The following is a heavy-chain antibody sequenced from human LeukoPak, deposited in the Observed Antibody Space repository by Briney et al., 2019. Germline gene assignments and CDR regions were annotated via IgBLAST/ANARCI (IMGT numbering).Heavy chain of an antibody. Sequence: ASVKVSCKASGHTFTSYDINWVRQATGQGLEWMGWMNPNSGNTGYAQKFQGRVTMTRNTSISTAYMELSSLRSEDTAVYYCAKKMTTSRGGRYYFDYWGQGTLVTVSS. CDR2: MNPNSGNT. CDR3: AKKMTTSRGGRYYFDY. V-gene: IGHV1-8*01. J-gene: IGHJ4*02. D-gene: IGHD4-17*01. CDR1: GHTFTSYD.